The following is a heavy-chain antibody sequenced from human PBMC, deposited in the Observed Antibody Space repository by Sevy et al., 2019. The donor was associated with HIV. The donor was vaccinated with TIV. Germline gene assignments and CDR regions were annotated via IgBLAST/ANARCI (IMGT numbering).Heavy chain of an antibody. V-gene: IGHV3-30*18. CDR2: ISYDGSQK. Sequence: GGSLRLSCAASGFTFSGYGMHWVRQAPGKGLEWVALISYDGSQKYYADSVQGRFTISRDNSKNTLYLQMNSLRAEDTAVYYCAKDGPAAILRRWYYFDYWGQGTLVTVSS. D-gene: IGHD2-2*01. CDR3: AKDGPAAILRRWYYFDY. J-gene: IGHJ4*02. CDR1: GFTFSGYG.